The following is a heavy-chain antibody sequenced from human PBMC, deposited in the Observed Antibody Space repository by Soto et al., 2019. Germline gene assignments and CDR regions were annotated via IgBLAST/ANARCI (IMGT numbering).Heavy chain of an antibody. J-gene: IGHJ3*02. CDR3: ARHTYSGYEPDAFDI. Sequence: GGSLRLSCAASGFTFSNYWMHWVRQAPGKGLVWVSRINSDGSSTSYADSVKGRFSISRDNAKNTLYLQMNSLRAEDTAVYYCARHTYSGYEPDAFDIWGQGTMVTGSS. CDR2: INSDGSST. V-gene: IGHV3-74*01. CDR1: GFTFSNYW. D-gene: IGHD5-12*01.